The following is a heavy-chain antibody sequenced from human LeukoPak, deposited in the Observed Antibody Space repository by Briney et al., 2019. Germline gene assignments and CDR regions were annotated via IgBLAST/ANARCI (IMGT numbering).Heavy chain of an antibody. CDR1: GFTVSSTY. J-gene: IGHJ4*02. V-gene: IGHV3-23*01. CDR3: ANFPLELWLRAY. D-gene: IGHD5-18*01. CDR2: FSDSGGST. Sequence: GGSLRLSCAASGFTVSSTYMSWVRQAPGKGLEWVSGFSDSGGSTYYADSVKGRFTISRDNSKNTLYLQMNSLRAEDTAVYYCANFPLELWLRAYWGQGTLVTVSS.